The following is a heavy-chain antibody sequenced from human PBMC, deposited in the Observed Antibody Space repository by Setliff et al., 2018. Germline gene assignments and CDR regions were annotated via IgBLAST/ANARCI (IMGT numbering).Heavy chain of an antibody. V-gene: IGHV3-33*01. CDR3: ARAHPHDYGDYVDY. J-gene: IGHJ4*02. Sequence: SCKASGFTFSSYGMHWVRQTPGKGLEWMTFIWYDGSDEYYADSVKGRFTISRDNSRNTLYLQMNSLRAEDTAVYCCARAHPHDYGDYVDYWGQGTLVTVSS. CDR1: GFTFSSYG. CDR2: IWYDGSDE. D-gene: IGHD4-17*01.